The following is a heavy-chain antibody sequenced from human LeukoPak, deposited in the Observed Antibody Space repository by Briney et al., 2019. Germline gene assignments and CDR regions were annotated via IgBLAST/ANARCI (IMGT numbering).Heavy chain of an antibody. CDR1: GGSISSYY. J-gene: IGHJ3*02. CDR2: IYTSGST. V-gene: IGHV4-4*07. D-gene: IGHD6-13*01. CDR3: ARRIAAAGTHDAFDI. Sequence: SETLSFTCTVSGGSISSYYWSWIRQPAGKGLEWIGRIYTSGSTNYNPSLKSRVTMSVDTSKNQFSLKLSSVTAADTAVYYCARRIAAAGTHDAFDIWGQGTMVTVSS.